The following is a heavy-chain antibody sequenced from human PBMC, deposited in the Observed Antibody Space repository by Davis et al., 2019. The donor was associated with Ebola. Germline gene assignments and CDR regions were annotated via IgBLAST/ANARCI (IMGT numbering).Heavy chain of an antibody. J-gene: IGHJ6*02. CDR2: ISPDGSDK. D-gene: IGHD3-10*01. CDR3: ARGSYYYGSGSWDYYYYGMDV. Sequence: GESLKISCAASGISFSNYGMFWVRQAPGKVMEWVAVISPDGSDKNYADSGKGRFTISRDNAKNSLFLHMNSLRGEDTAVYYCARGSYYYGSGSWDYYYYGMDVWGQGTTVTVSS. V-gene: IGHV3-30*03. CDR1: GISFSNYG.